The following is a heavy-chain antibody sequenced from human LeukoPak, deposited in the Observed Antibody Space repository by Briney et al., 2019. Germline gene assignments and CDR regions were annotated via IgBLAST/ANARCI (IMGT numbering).Heavy chain of an antibody. CDR1: GFTFSSYW. J-gene: IGHJ5*02. V-gene: IGHV3-74*01. Sequence: PGGSLRLSCAASGFTFSSYWMHWVRQVPGKGLVWVSRTDTDGSSTNYADSVKGRFTVSRDNAKNTLSLQMNSLRAEDTAVYYCARGYYYDTTKLDLWGQGTLVTVSS. CDR3: ARGYYYDTTKLDL. CDR2: TDTDGSST. D-gene: IGHD3-22*01.